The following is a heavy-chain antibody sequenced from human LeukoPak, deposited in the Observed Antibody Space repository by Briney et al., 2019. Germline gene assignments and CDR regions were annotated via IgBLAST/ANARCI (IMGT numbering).Heavy chain of an antibody. CDR1: GESFSGYY. D-gene: IGHD3-10*01. CDR2: INNSGST. Sequence: SETLSLTCAVYGESFSGYYWSWIRQPPGKGLEWIGEINNSGSTNNNPSLKSRVTISVDTSKNQFSLKLSSVTDADTAVYYCARGPRFFGSGNYRPEGYLDYWGQGTLVTVSS. CDR3: ARGPRFFGSGNYRPEGYLDY. J-gene: IGHJ4*02. V-gene: IGHV4-34*01.